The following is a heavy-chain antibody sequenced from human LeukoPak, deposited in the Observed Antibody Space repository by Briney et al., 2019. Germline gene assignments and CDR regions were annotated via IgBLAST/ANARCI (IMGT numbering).Heavy chain of an antibody. CDR3: ARLPGSDYSVDY. CDR1: GYSITSGYY. J-gene: IGHJ4*02. D-gene: IGHD4-11*01. CDR2: IFHSGKT. Sequence: SETLSLTCAVSGYSITSGYYWGWIRQSPEKGLEWIGSIFHSGKTYYNLSLKSRVTISVDTSKEQLSLKLNSVTAADTAIYYCARLPGSDYSVDYWGQGTLVTVSS. V-gene: IGHV4-38-2*01.